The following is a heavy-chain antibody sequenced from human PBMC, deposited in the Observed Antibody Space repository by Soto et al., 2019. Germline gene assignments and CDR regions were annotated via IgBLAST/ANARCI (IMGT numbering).Heavy chain of an antibody. V-gene: IGHV4-4*07. Sequence: PSETLSLTGTVSGGSISSYYWSWIRQPAWKGLEWIGRIYTSGSTNYNPSLKSRVTMSVDTSKNQFSLKLSSVTAADTAVYYCARDHGEAGPYYYGMDAWGQGTTVTVSS. CDR2: IYTSGST. J-gene: IGHJ6*02. CDR1: GGSISSYY. CDR3: ARDHGEAGPYYYGMDA. D-gene: IGHD6-13*01.